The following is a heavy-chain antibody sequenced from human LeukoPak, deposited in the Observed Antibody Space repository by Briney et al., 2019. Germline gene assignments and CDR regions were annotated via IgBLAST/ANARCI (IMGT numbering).Heavy chain of an antibody. CDR2: INWNGGST. J-gene: IGHJ6*03. CDR1: GFTFDDYG. V-gene: IGHV3-20*04. CDR3: ARAGYCSSTSCYRDYYYYMDV. Sequence: PGGSLRLSCAASGFTFDDYGMSWVRQAPGRGLEWVSGINWNGGSTGYADSVKGPFTISRDNAKNSLYLQMKSLRAEDTALYYCARAGYCSSTSCYRDYYYYMDVWGKGTTVTISS. D-gene: IGHD2-2*01.